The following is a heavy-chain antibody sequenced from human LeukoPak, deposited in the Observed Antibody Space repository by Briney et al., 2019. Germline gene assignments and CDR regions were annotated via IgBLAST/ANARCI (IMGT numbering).Heavy chain of an antibody. D-gene: IGHD5-18*01. Sequence: SVKVSCKASGGTFSSYAISWVRQAPGQGLEWMGGIIPIFGTANYAQKFQGRVTITADESTSTAYMELSSLRSEDTAVYYCARSPTKRVTEDYWGQGLLVTVSS. J-gene: IGHJ4*02. CDR3: ARSPTKRVTEDY. CDR1: GGTFSSYA. V-gene: IGHV1-69*01. CDR2: IIPIFGTA.